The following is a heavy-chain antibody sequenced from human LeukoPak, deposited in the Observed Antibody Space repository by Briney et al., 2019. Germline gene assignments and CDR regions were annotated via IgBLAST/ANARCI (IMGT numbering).Heavy chain of an antibody. CDR2: ISGSGGST. V-gene: IGHV3-23*01. D-gene: IGHD6-6*01. CDR1: GFTFSNAW. Sequence: GGSLRLSCAASGFTFSNAWMSWVRQAPGKGLEWVSAISGSGGSTYYADSVKGRFTISRDNSKNTLYLQMNSPRAEDTAVYYCARESFAARWDWGQGTLVTVSS. J-gene: IGHJ4*02. CDR3: ARESFAARWD.